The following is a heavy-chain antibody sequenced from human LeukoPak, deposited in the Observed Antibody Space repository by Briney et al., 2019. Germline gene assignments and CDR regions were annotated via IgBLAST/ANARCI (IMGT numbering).Heavy chain of an antibody. D-gene: IGHD3-10*01. Sequence: GGSLRLSCAASGFTFSSYSMNWVRQAPGKGLERVSSISSSSSYIYYADSVKGRFTISRDNAKNSLYLQMNSLRAGDTAVYYCASLGPYGSGSYSFDYWGQGTLVTVSS. CDR3: ASLGPYGSGSYSFDY. V-gene: IGHV3-21*01. J-gene: IGHJ4*02. CDR1: GFTFSSYS. CDR2: ISSSSSYI.